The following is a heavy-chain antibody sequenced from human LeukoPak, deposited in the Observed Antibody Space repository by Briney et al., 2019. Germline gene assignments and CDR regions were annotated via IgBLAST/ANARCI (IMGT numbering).Heavy chain of an antibody. J-gene: IGHJ4*02. CDR1: GXSIISSNY. CDR3: ARDATGRNSSWEFDH. V-gene: IGHV4-59*01. CDR2: IYYSGKT. Sequence: SETLSLTCTVSGXSIISSNYWSWVRQPPGKGLEWIGYIYYSGKTDYNDSLKSRVTISVDTSKNQFSLKLYSVTAVDTAVYYCARDATGRNSSWEFDHWGQGTLVTVSS. D-gene: IGHD6-13*01.